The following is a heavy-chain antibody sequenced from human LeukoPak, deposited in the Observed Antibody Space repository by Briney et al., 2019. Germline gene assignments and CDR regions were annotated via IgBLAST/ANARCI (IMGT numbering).Heavy chain of an antibody. Sequence: ASVKVSCTASGGTFSSYAISWVRQAPGQGLEWMGGIIPIFGTANYAQKFQGRVTITTDESTSTAYMELSSLRSEDTAVYYCARFVDILTGSAQIGAFDIWGQGTMVTVSS. CDR2: IIPIFGTA. CDR3: ARFVDILTGSAQIGAFDI. J-gene: IGHJ3*02. CDR1: GGTFSSYA. V-gene: IGHV1-69*05. D-gene: IGHD3-9*01.